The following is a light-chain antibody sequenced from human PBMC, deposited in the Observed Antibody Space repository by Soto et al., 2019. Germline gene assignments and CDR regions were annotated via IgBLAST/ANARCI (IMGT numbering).Light chain of an antibody. CDR2: KVS. V-gene: IGKV2-30*01. J-gene: IGKJ2*01. CDR1: QSPLYSDGYTY. Sequence: DVVVTQSPLSLPVTLGQPASISCRPSQSPLYSDGYTYLNWFQQRPGQSPRLLIYKVSNRDSGXXXXXXXXGSGTDFTLKISRVEAEDVGIYYCMQGTHWPYTFGQGTKLEIK. CDR3: MQGTHWPYT.